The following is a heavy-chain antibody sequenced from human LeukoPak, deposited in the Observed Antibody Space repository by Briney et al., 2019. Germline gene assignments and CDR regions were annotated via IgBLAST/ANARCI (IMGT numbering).Heavy chain of an antibody. J-gene: IGHJ4*02. D-gene: IGHD1-1*01. CDR2: IYYSGSS. CDR3: ARGPGGTTDSFDY. Sequence: PSETLSLTCSVSGGSVRSSTYSWGWIPQPPGKGLEWVGHIYYSGSSFYNPSLRSRVTISGDASKNQFSLKLNSVTDADTAVYYCARGPGGTTDSFDYWGQGTLVAVSS. CDR1: GGSVRSSTYS. V-gene: IGHV4-39*07.